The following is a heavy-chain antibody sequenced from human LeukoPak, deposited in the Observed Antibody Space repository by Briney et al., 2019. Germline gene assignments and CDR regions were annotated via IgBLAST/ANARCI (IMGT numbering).Heavy chain of an antibody. CDR3: ARALRITMVRGVEHFDY. D-gene: IGHD3-10*01. V-gene: IGHV4-59*08. J-gene: IGHJ4*02. CDR2: LYCSGST. Sequence: SESLSLTCTVSGGSISSYYWSWIRQPPGKGLEWIGYLYCSGSTNYNPSLKSRVTISVDTSKNQFSLKLSSVTAADTAVYYCARALRITMVRGVEHFDYWGQGTLVTVSS. CDR1: GGSISSYY.